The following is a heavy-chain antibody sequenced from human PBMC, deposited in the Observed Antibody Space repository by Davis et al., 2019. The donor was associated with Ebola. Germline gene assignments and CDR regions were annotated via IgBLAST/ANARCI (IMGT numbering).Heavy chain of an antibody. CDR1: GGSISSYY. J-gene: IGHJ6*02. V-gene: IGHV4-59*01. CDR3: ARGLGATFLYYYYGMDV. CDR2: IYYSGST. Sequence: SETLSLTCTVSGGSISSYYWSWIRQPPGKGLEWIGYIYYSGSTNYNPSLKSRVTISVDTSKNQFSLKLSSVTAADTAVYYCARGLGATFLYYYYGMDVWGQGTTVTVSS. D-gene: IGHD1-26*01.